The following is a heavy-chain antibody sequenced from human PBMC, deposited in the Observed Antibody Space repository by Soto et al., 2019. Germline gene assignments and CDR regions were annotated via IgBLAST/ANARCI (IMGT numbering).Heavy chain of an antibody. V-gene: IGHV4-39*01. CDR2: IYYSGST. CDR3: ARHPSDFWFDP. D-gene: IGHD2-21*02. Sequence: QLQLQESGPGLVKPSETLSLTCTVSGGSISRSSYFWGWIRQPPGKGLEWIGSIYYSGSTYYNPSLKSRVTVSVDTSKNQFSLKLSSVTAADTAVYDCARHPSDFWFDPWGQGTLVTVSS. CDR1: GGSISRSSYF. J-gene: IGHJ5*02.